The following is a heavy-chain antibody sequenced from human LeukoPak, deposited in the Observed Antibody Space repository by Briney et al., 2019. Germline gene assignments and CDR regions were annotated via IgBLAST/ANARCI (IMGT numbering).Heavy chain of an antibody. J-gene: IGHJ4*02. CDR2: ISAYNGNT. Sequence: ASVKVSCKASGYTFTSYGISWVRQAPGQGLEWMGWISAYNGNTNYAQKLQGRVTMTTDTSTSTAYMELRSLRSDATAVYYCARTAVYYDSSGYYYYFDYWGQGTLVTVSS. V-gene: IGHV1-18*01. CDR3: ARTAVYYDSSGYYYYFDY. CDR1: GYTFTSYG. D-gene: IGHD3-22*01.